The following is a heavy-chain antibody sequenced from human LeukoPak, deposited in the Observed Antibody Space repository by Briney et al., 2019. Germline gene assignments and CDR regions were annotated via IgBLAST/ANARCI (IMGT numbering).Heavy chain of an antibody. CDR3: ARGTPSGWYGAS. D-gene: IGHD6-19*01. CDR1: GFTVGSNF. Sequence: GGSLRLSCAASGFTVGSNFMSWVRQAPGKGLEWVSVIYSGGSTYYADSVKGSFTISRDTSKNTLYLQMNSLRAEDTAVYYCARGTPSGWYGASWGQGTLVTVSS. CDR2: IYSGGST. J-gene: IGHJ5*02. V-gene: IGHV3-66*01.